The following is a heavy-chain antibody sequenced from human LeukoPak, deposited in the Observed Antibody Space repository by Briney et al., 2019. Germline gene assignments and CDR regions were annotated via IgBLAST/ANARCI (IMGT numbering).Heavy chain of an antibody. CDR3: ARAPDYDILTGYYIRFDP. CDR2: ISAYNGNT. J-gene: IGHJ5*02. D-gene: IGHD3-9*01. CDR1: GYTFTSYG. V-gene: IGHV1-18*01. Sequence: ASVKVSCKASGYTFTSYGISWVRQAPGQALEWMGWISAYNGNTNYAQKLQGRVTMTTDTSTSTAYMELRSLRSDDTAVYYCARAPDYDILTGYYIRFDPWGQGTLVTVSS.